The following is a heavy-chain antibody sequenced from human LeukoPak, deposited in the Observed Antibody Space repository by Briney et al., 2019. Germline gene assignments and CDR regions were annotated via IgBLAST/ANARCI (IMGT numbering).Heavy chain of an antibody. CDR1: GGSISSYY. CDR2: IYNTGRI. V-gene: IGHV4-59*01. J-gene: IGHJ4*02. D-gene: IGHD3-10*01. Sequence: SETLSLTCTVSGGSISSYYWSWLRQPPGKGLEWIGSIYNTGRINYNPSLKSRVTISVETPKNQFSLRLNSVTAADTAVYYCAREGSYYGITGFFDYWGQGSLVTVSS. CDR3: AREGSYYGITGFFDY.